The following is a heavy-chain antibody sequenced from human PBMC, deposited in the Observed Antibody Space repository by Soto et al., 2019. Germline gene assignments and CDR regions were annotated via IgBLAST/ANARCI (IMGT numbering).Heavy chain of an antibody. CDR1: GFTFSSYA. J-gene: IGHJ4*02. CDR2: ISGSGGST. D-gene: IGHD3-10*01. V-gene: IGHV3-23*01. Sequence: GGSLRLSCAASGFTFSSYAMSWVRQASGKGLEWVSIISGSGGSTYYADFVKGRFTISRDNSKNTLYLQMNSLRAEDTAIYYCAKRGVFSGTWGFDYWGQGALVTVSS. CDR3: AKRGVFSGTWGFDY.